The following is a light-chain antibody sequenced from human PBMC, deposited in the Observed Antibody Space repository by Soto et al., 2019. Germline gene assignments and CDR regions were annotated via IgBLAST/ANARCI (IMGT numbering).Light chain of an antibody. CDR1: QGIRNF. J-gene: IGKJ3*01. Sequence: DIQMTQSPTSLSASVGDRVTITCRASQGIRNFVVWYQQKPGKAPKLLIYAASTLQSGVPSRFSGSGSGTDFTLTINSLQPEDVATYSCQKYSSVPVFGPGTKVEIK. CDR3: QKYSSVPV. V-gene: IGKV1-27*01. CDR2: AAS.